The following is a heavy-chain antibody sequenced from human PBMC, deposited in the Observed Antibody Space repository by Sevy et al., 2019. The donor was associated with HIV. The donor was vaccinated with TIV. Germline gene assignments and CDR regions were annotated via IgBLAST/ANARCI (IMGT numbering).Heavy chain of an antibody. D-gene: IGHD2-2*01. CDR2: ISSSSSYI. CDR1: GFTFSSYS. V-gene: IGHV3-21*01. Sequence: GGSLRLSCAASGFTFSSYSMNWVRQAPGKGLEWVSSISSSSSYIYYADSVKGRFTISRDNAKNSLYLQMNSLRAEDTAVYYCARDGYSSSTSCSTGGMDVWGQGTTVTVSS. J-gene: IGHJ6*02. CDR3: ARDGYSSSTSCSTGGMDV.